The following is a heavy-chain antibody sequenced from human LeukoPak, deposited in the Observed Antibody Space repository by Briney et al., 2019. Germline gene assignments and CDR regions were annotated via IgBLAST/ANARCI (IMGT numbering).Heavy chain of an antibody. D-gene: IGHD2-2*01. J-gene: IGHJ4*02. CDR1: GFTFSSYA. V-gene: IGHV3-23*01. Sequence: PGGSLRLSCAASGFTFSSYAMSWVRQAPGKGLEWVSAISGSGGSTYYADSVKGRFTISRDNSKNTLYLQMNSLRAEDTAVHYCAKDQDIVVVPAAGFDYWGQGTLVTVSS. CDR2: ISGSGGST. CDR3: AKDQDIVVVPAAGFDY.